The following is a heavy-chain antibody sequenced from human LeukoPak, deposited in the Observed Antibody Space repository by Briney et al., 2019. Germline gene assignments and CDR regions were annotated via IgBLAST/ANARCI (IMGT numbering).Heavy chain of an antibody. CDR2: INHSGST. CDR3: ASFQLAQKYFDY. V-gene: IGHV4-34*01. J-gene: IGHJ4*02. CDR1: GGSISSYY. Sequence: SETLSLTCTVSGGSISSYYWSWIRQPPGKGLEWIGEINHSGSTNYNPSLKSRVTISVDTSKNQFSLKLSSVTAADTAVYYCASFQLAQKYFDYWGQGTLVTVSS. D-gene: IGHD6-6*01.